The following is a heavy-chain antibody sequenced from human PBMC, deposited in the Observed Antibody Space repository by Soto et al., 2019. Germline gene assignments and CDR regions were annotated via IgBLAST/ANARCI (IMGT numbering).Heavy chain of an antibody. J-gene: IGHJ5*02. CDR3: ARGAAYGSGSYWADP. CDR1: GGSFSGYY. CDR2: INHSGST. D-gene: IGHD3-10*01. V-gene: IGHV4-34*01. Sequence: SETLSLTCAVYGGSFSGYYWSWIRQPPGKGLEWIGEINHSGSTNYNPSLKSRVTISVDTSKNQFSLKLTSVTAADTAVYYCARGAAYGSGSYWADPWCQGTLVT.